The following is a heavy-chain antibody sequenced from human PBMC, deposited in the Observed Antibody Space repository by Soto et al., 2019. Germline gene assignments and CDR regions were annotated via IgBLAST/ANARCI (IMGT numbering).Heavy chain of an antibody. V-gene: IGHV2-5*02. Sequence: GPTLVNPTQTLTLTCTFSGFSLSTSGVGVGWIRQPPGKALEWLALIYWDDDKRYSPSLKSRLTITKDTSKNQVVLTMTNMDPVDTATYYCAHKGLRYFDWTQNWFDPWGQGTLVTVSS. CDR1: GFSLSTSGVG. J-gene: IGHJ5*02. D-gene: IGHD3-9*01. CDR2: IYWDDDK. CDR3: AHKGLRYFDWTQNWFDP.